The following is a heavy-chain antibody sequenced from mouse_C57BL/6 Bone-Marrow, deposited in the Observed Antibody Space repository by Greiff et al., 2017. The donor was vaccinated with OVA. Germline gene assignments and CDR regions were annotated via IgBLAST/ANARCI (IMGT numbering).Heavy chain of an antibody. J-gene: IGHJ3*01. Sequence: QVQLQQSGAELVRPGTSVKVSCKASGYAFTNYLIEWVKQRPGQGLEWIGVINPGSGGTNYNEKFKGKATLTADKSSSTAYMQLSSLTSEDSAVYFCARRIYYDYLAWFAYWGQGTLVTVSA. CDR2: INPGSGGT. CDR1: GYAFTNYL. CDR3: ARRIYYDYLAWFAY. V-gene: IGHV1-54*01. D-gene: IGHD2-4*01.